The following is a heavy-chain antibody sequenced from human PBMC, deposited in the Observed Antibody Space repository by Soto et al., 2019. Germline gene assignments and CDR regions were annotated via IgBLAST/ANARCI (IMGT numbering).Heavy chain of an antibody. CDR3: VGALTYEVPYYYYGMDV. CDR2: INEDGSAK. CDR1: GFTFSSDW. D-gene: IGHD3-16*01. J-gene: IGHJ6*02. Sequence: GGSLRLSCAASGFTFSSDWMAWVRQAPGKGLEWVANINEDGSAKDFVDSVKGRFTISRDNAKKSVYLQMNSLKAEDTAVYYCVGALTYEVPYYYYGMDVWGQGTTVTVSS. V-gene: IGHV3-7*03.